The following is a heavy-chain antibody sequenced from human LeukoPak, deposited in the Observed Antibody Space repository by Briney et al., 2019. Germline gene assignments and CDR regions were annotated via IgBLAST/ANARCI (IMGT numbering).Heavy chain of an antibody. J-gene: IGHJ6*03. V-gene: IGHV4-39*02. CDR3: ARDLGYCSSTSCYLHYYYYYMDV. CDR2: IYYSGST. Sequence: SETLSLTCTVSGGSISSSSYYWGWIRQPPGKGLEWIGSIYYSGSTYYNPSLKSRVTISVDTSKNQFSLKLSSVTAADTAVYYCARDLGYCSSTSCYLHYYYYYMDVWGKGTTVTVSS. D-gene: IGHD2-2*01. CDR1: GGSISSSSYY.